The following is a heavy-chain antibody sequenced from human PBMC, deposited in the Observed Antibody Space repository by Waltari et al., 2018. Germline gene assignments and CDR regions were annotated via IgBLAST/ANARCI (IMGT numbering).Heavy chain of an antibody. Sequence: QAQLVQSGAEVKQPGASVKVPCTTSGYNFLNYGIRWVRQAPGRGLEWMGWINGYNGNTKYAQKFQGRVTVTTDTSTSTAYMELRSLTSDDAALYYCVRDRMYSTSWFAFESWGQGTLVTVTS. CDR1: GYNFLNYG. CDR2: INGYNGNT. J-gene: IGHJ4*02. CDR3: VRDRMYSTSWFAFES. V-gene: IGHV1-18*01. D-gene: IGHD3-10*01.